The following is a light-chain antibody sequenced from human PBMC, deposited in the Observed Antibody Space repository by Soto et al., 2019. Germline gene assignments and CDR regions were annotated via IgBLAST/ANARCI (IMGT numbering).Light chain of an antibody. Sequence: DVVMTQSPLSLPVTLCQPASISCRSSQSLVYSAGIASLNWFHQRPGQSPRRLIYRASNRDSGVPERFSGSGSGTDFTLNISRVEADDVGVYYCMQGTHWPPTFGPGTKVEIK. CDR3: MQGTHWPPT. V-gene: IGKV2-30*01. J-gene: IGKJ1*01. CDR2: RAS. CDR1: QSLVYSAGIAS.